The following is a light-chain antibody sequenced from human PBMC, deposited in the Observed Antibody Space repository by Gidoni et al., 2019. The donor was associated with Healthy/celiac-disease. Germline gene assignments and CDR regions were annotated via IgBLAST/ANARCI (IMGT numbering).Light chain of an antibody. J-gene: IGLJ2*01. V-gene: IGLV2-8*01. CDR3: SSYAGSNNWNVV. CDR1: SSDVGGYNY. Sequence: QSALTQPPPASGSPGQSVPIACTGTSSDVGGYNYVSWYQQHPGKAPKLMIYEVSKRPSGVPDRFSGSKSGNTASLTVSGLQAEDEADYYCSSYAGSNNWNVVFGGGTKLTVL. CDR2: EVS.